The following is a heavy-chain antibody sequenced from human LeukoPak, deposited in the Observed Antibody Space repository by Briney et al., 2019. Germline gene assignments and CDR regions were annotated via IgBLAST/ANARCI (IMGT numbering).Heavy chain of an antibody. CDR1: GFPFSSYW. Sequence: PGGSLRLSCAASGFPFSSYWMHWIRQVPGKGLLWVSRINSDGSATIYADSVRGRFTISRDNAKNTLYLQMSGLRVEDTAVYHCASDSPYYAMDVWGQGTTVTVSS. J-gene: IGHJ6*02. CDR2: INSDGSAT. CDR3: ASDSPYYAMDV. V-gene: IGHV3-74*01.